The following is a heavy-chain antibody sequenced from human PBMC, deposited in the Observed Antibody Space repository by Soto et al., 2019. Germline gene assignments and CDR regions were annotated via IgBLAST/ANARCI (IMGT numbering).Heavy chain of an antibody. CDR1: GGSFSGYY. Sequence: SETLSLTCAVYGGSFSGYYWSWIRQPPGKGLEWIGEINHSGSTNYNPSLKSRVTISVDTSKNQFSLKLSSVTAADTAVYYCARRRLGYCSSTSCYLGYWYMDVWGKGTTVTVSS. CDR3: ARRRLGYCSSTSCYLGYWYMDV. D-gene: IGHD2-2*01. J-gene: IGHJ6*03. V-gene: IGHV4-34*01. CDR2: INHSGST.